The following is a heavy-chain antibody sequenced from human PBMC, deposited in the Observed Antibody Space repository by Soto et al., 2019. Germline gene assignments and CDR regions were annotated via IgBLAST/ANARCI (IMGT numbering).Heavy chain of an antibody. V-gene: IGHV3-66*01. CDR3: ASRGD. J-gene: IGHJ4*02. CDR2: IYPDGRT. CDR1: GFSVSSDF. Sequence: EVQLVESGGGLVQPGGSLRLSCAASGFSVSSDFMIWVRQAPGNGLDWVSSIYPDGRTFHAEYVQGRFTISRDSSKNKLYLPMLSLRVADTAVYYCASRGDWGQGALVTVSS. D-gene: IGHD2-21*01.